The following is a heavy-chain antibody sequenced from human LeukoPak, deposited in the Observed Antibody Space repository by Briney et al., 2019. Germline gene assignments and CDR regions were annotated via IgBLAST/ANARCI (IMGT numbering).Heavy chain of an antibody. V-gene: IGHV3-9*01. CDR3: ARFTQYSGYADQ. CDR1: GFTFDDYA. D-gene: IGHD5-12*01. CDR2: ISWNSGSI. J-gene: IGHJ4*02. Sequence: GGSLRLSCAASGFTFDDYAMHWVRQAPGKGLEWVSGISWNSGSIGYADSVKGRFTISRDNAKNSLYLQMNSLRAEDTALFYCARFTQYSGYADQWGQGTLVTVSS.